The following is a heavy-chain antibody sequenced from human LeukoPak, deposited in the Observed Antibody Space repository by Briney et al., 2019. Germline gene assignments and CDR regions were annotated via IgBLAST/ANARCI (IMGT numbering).Heavy chain of an antibody. V-gene: IGHV4-59*01. D-gene: IGHD6-19*01. CDR1: GGSISSYY. Sequence: SETLSLTCTVSGGSISSYYWSWIRQPPGKGVEWIGYIYYSGSTNYNPSLKSRVTISVDTSKNQFSLKLSSVTAADTAVYYCARGKRGWPFDYWGQGTLVTVSS. CDR3: ARGKRGWPFDY. J-gene: IGHJ4*02. CDR2: IYYSGST.